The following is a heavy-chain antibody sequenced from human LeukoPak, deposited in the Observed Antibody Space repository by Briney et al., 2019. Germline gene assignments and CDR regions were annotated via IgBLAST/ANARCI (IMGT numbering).Heavy chain of an antibody. D-gene: IGHD3-10*01. CDR2: INHSGST. J-gene: IGHJ4*02. CDR1: GGSFSGYY. CDR3: ARLALLDYYGSGSYCDY. V-gene: IGHV4-34*01. Sequence: SETLSLTCAVYGGSFSGYYWSWIRQPPGKGLEWIGEINHSGSTNYNPSLKSRVTISVDTSKNQFSLKLSSVTAADTAVYYCARLALLDYYGSGSYCDYWGQGTLVTVSS.